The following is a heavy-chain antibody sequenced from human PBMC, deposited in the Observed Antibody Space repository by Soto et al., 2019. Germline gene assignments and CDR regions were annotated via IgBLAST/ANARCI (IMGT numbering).Heavy chain of an antibody. CDR2: IWYDGSNK. CDR1: GFTFSSYG. J-gene: IGHJ6*02. Sequence: GGSLRLSCAASGFTFSSYGMHWVRQAPGKGLDWVAVIWYDGSNKYYADSVKGRFTISRDNSKNTLYLQMNSLRAEDTAVYYCARDIGSSESYYYYYGMDVWGQGTTVTFSS. CDR3: ARDIGSSESYYYYYGMDV. V-gene: IGHV3-33*01. D-gene: IGHD6-25*01.